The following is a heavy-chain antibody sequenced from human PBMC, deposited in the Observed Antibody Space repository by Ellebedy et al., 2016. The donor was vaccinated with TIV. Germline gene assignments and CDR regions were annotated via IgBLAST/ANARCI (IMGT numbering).Heavy chain of an antibody. V-gene: IGHV1-69*13. D-gene: IGHD3-10*01. Sequence: ASVKVSCKASGGTFSSYAINWVRQAPGQGLEWMGGVMGGVIPIFDTPNYAQKFQGRVTITADESTGTAYMELSSLRSDDTAVYYCARGQGRQPHCYFDLWGRGTLVTVSS. CDR2: VMGGVIPIFDTP. CDR3: ARGQGRQPHCYFDL. J-gene: IGHJ2*01. CDR1: GGTFSSYA.